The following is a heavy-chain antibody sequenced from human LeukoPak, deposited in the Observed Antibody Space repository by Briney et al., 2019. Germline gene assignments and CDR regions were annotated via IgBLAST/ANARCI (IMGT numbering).Heavy chain of an antibody. CDR3: ARGGSDYSRSWYKY. J-gene: IGHJ4*02. CDR1: GFTVSSNY. Sequence: GGSLRLSCAASGFTVSSNYMNWVRQAPGKGLEWISYISSSGISIYYADSVRGRFTISRDNDKNSLYLQMNNLRAEDTAVYFCARGGSDYSRSWYKYWGQGTLVTVSS. D-gene: IGHD6-13*01. V-gene: IGHV3-48*03. CDR2: ISSSGISI.